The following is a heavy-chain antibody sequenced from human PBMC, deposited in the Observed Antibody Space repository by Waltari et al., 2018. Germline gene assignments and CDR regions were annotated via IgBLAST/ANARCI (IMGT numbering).Heavy chain of an antibody. CDR1: GASVTSGNYF. V-gene: IGHV4-61*01. J-gene: IGHJ4*01. CDR2: IHQRGTP. D-gene: IGHD6-6*01. CDR3: ARRTVPFDF. Sequence: QVQLQESGPGLVKPSETLLLTCNVSGASVTSGNYFWSWIRQPPGKGLEWIANIHQRGTPNYTPSLRGRVTMFLDKSNNQFSLKLTSVTAADTAMYFCARRTVPFDFWGQGTLVTVSS.